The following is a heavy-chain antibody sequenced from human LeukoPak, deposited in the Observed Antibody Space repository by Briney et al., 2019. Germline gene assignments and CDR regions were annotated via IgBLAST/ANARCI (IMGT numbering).Heavy chain of an antibody. CDR3: AREGHITMIVVVITGFDY. CDR1: GCTFSSYA. Sequence: PGRSLRLSCAASGCTFSSYAMNWVRQAPGKGLEWVAVISYDGSNKYYADSVKGRFTISRDNSKNTLYLQMNSLRAEDTAVYYCAREGHITMIVVVITGFDYWGQGTLVTVSS. J-gene: IGHJ4*02. CDR2: ISYDGSNK. D-gene: IGHD3-22*01. V-gene: IGHV3-30*19.